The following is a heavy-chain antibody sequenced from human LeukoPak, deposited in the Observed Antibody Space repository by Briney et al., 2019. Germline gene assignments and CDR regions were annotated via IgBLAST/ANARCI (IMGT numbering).Heavy chain of an antibody. CDR1: GYTFTSYG. CDR2: ISAYNGNT. V-gene: IGHV1-18*01. D-gene: IGHD6-13*01. Sequence: ASVKVSCKASGYTFTSYGISWVRQAPGQGLESMGWISAYNGNTNYAQKLQGRVTMTTDTSTSTAYMELRSLRSDDTAVYYCARERAAAMSRNWFDPWGQGTLVTVSS. J-gene: IGHJ5*02. CDR3: ARERAAAMSRNWFDP.